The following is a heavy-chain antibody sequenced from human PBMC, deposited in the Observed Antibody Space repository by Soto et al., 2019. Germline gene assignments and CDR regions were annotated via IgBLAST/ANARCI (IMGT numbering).Heavy chain of an antibody. J-gene: IGHJ4*02. Sequence: EVQLLESGGGLVQPGGSLRLSCAASGLTFSGYAMSWVRQPPGTGLEWVSAISGSGSTPYYADSVKGRFTISRDDSKNILFLQMNSLRAEDTAVYYCVTRSRGLQSSPPRLDSWGQGTLVTVSS. CDR2: ISGSGSTP. CDR1: GLTFSGYA. V-gene: IGHV3-23*01. D-gene: IGHD4-4*01. CDR3: VTRSRGLQSSPPRLDS.